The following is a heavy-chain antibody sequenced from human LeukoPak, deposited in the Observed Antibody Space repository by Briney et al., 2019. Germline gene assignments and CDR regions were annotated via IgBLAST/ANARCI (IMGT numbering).Heavy chain of an antibody. V-gene: IGHV4-30-2*01. CDR1: GGSISSGGYS. CDR2: IYHSGST. J-gene: IGHJ4*02. Sequence: SQTLSLTCAVSGGSISSGGYSWSWIRQPPVEGLEWIGYIYHSGSTYYNPSLKSRVTISVDRSQNQFSLKLSSVTAAATAVYYCARGDTAMARSPFDYWGQGTRVTVSS. CDR3: ARGDTAMARSPFDY. D-gene: IGHD5-18*01.